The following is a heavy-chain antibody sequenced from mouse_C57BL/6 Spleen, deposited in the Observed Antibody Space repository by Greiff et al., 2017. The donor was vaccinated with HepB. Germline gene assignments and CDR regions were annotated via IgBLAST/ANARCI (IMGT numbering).Heavy chain of an antibody. CDR3: AIKNCDSEGGGSYAMDY. Sequence: QVQLQQSGAELVRPGASVTLSCKASGYTFTDYGMPWVKQTPVHGLEWIGAIDPESGGTDYNQKFKGKAILTADKSSSTAYMELRSLTSEDSAVYDCAIKNCDSEGGGSYAMDYWGQGTSVTVSS. J-gene: IGHJ4*01. V-gene: IGHV1-15*01. CDR2: IDPESGGT. CDR1: GYTFTDYG. D-gene: IGHD1-3*01.